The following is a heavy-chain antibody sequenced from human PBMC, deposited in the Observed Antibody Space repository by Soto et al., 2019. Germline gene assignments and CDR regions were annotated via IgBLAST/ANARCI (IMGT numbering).Heavy chain of an antibody. CDR2: IYHSGST. CDR1: GGSISSSNW. V-gene: IGHV4-4*02. CDR3: ARKEGTHYFYYAMDV. J-gene: IGHJ6*01. Sequence: PSETLSLTCAVSGGSISSSNWWSWVRKPPGKGLEWIGEIYHSGSTNYNPSLKSRVTISVDKSKIQFSLKLRSVTAADTAVYYCARKEGTHYFYYAMDVWGQGTTVTVSS. D-gene: IGHD1-1*01.